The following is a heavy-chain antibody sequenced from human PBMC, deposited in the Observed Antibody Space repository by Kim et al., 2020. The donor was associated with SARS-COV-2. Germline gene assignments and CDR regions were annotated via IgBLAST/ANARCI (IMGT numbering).Heavy chain of an antibody. J-gene: IGHJ6*03. Sequence: SETLSLTCTVSGGSISSSSYYWGWIRQPPGKGLEWIGSIYYSGRTYYNPSLKSRVTISVDTSKNQFSLNLNSVTAADTAAYYCARPVGSTINYHYMDVWGKGATVTVSS. D-gene: IGHD3-10*01. CDR3: ARPVGSTINYHYMDV. V-gene: IGHV4-39*01. CDR2: IYYSGRT. CDR1: GGSISSSSYY.